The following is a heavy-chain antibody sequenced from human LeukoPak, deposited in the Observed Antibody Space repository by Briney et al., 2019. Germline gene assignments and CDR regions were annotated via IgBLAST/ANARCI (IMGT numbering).Heavy chain of an antibody. CDR1: DYSISCGYY. D-gene: IGHD3-10*01. J-gene: IGHJ4*02. CDR3: GYYGSGSYYDY. Sequence: PSETLSLTCTVSDYSISCGYYWGWIRQPPGKGLEWIGSFYHSGSTYYNPSLKSRVTISVDRSKNQFSLKLSSVTAADTAVYYCGYYGSGSYYDYWGQGTLVTVSS. V-gene: IGHV4-38-2*02. CDR2: FYHSGST.